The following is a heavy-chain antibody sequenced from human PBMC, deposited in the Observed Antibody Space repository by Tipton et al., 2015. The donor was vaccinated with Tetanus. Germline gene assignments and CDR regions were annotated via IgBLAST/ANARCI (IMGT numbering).Heavy chain of an antibody. CDR3: AAQIIPTDRGGWFDP. CDR2: ISHSGSA. J-gene: IGHJ5*02. CDR1: GGSINDYY. D-gene: IGHD3-3*01. Sequence: TLSLTCTVSGGSINDYYWGWIRQPPGMGLEWIGHISHSGSASYNPSLKSRVTISLDTSKNQFSLTLRSVTAADTAVYYCAAQIIPTDRGGWFDPWGQGTLVTVSS. V-gene: IGHV4-59*01.